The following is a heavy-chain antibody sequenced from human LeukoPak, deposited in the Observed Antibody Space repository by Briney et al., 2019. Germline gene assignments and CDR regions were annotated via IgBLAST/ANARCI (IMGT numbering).Heavy chain of an antibody. CDR3: ATRNNGCPYH. Sequence: PGGSLRLSCAASGFTFSSYAMHWVRQAPGKGLEWVAVISYDGSNKYYADSVKGRFTISRDNSKNTLYLQVNSLRAEDTAVYYCATRNNGCPYHWGQGTLVTVSS. CDR1: GFTFSSYA. V-gene: IGHV3-30*04. CDR2: ISYDGSNK. D-gene: IGHD5-24*01. J-gene: IGHJ4*02.